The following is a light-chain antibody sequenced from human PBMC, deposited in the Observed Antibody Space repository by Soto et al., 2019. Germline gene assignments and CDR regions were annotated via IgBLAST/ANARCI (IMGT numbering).Light chain of an antibody. V-gene: IGKV1-5*03. CDR1: QSISRS. CDR2: EAS. J-gene: IGKJ1*01. CDR3: QQYNRYWP. Sequence: DIQMTQSPSTLSASVGDRVTITCRASQSISRSLAWYQQKPGKAPKLLVYEASNLKSGVPSRFSGSGSGTEYTLTISSLQPDDSASYYCQQYNRYWPFGQGTRVEI.